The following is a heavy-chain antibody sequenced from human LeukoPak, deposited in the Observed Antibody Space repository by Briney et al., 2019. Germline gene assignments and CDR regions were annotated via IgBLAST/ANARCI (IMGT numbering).Heavy chain of an antibody. CDR2: ISYSGST. CDR3: ARHSICFDP. Sequence: SETLSLTCTVSGGSISSYYWSWIRQPPGKGLEWIGYISYSGSTNYNPSLKSRVTISVDTSKNQFSLKLTSVTAADTAVYYCARHSICFDPWGQGTLVTVPS. V-gene: IGHV4-59*08. J-gene: IGHJ5*02. CDR1: GGSISSYY.